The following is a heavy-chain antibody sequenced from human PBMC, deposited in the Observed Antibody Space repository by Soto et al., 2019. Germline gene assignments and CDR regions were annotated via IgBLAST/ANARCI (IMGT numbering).Heavy chain of an antibody. CDR3: SRGGVRGVPKNYYYYYGMDV. CDR2: IDPSDSYT. D-gene: IGHD3-10*01. CDR1: GYSFTSYW. Sequence: GESLKISCKGSGYSFTSYWISWLRQMPGKGLEWMGRIDPSDSYTNYSPSFQGHVTISADKSISTVYLQWSSLKASDTAMYYWSRGGVRGVPKNYYYYYGMDVWGQETTVTVSS. V-gene: IGHV5-10-1*01. J-gene: IGHJ6*02.